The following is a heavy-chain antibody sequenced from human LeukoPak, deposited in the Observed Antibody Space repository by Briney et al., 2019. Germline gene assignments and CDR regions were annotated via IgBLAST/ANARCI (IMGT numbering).Heavy chain of an antibody. J-gene: IGHJ4*02. CDR2: ISAYNGNT. CDR1: GYTFTGYY. D-gene: IGHD5-12*01. V-gene: IGHV1-18*04. CDR3: ARDQVEATRDFDY. Sequence: ASVKVSCKASGYTFTGYYMHWVRQAPGQGLEWMGWISAYNGNTNYAQKLQGRVTMTTDTSTSTAYMELRSLRSDDTAVYYCARDQVEATRDFDYWGQGTLVTVSS.